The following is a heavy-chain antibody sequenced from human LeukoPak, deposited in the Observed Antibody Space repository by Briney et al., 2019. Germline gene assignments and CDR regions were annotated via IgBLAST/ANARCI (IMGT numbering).Heavy chain of an antibody. V-gene: IGHV3-30*02. J-gene: IGHJ4*02. CDR2: IQYDGSKK. CDR3: AKVPALYCSSTSCFN. D-gene: IGHD2-2*01. CDR1: GFTFSSNG. Sequence: GGSLRLSCVASGFTFSSNGMHWVRQAPGKGLEWVTFIQYDGSKKYYADSVKGRFTISRDNSKNTLYLEMNSLRAEDTAVYYCAKVPALYCSSTSCFNWGQGTLVTVSS.